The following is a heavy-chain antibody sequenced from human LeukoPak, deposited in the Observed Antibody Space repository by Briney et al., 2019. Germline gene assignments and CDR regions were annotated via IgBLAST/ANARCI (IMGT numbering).Heavy chain of an antibody. D-gene: IGHD4-17*01. V-gene: IGHV1-2*02. CDR1: GYTFTGYY. CDR2: INPNSGGT. Sequence: GASVKVSCKASGYTFTGYYMHWVRQAPGQGLEWMGWINPNSGGTNYAQKFQGRVTMTRDTSISTAYMGLSRLRSDDTAVYYCARNDYGDYGWFDPWGQGTLVTVSS. CDR3: ARNDYGDYGWFDP. J-gene: IGHJ5*02.